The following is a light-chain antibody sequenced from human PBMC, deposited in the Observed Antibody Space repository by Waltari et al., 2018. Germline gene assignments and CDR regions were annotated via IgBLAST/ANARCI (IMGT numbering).Light chain of an antibody. Sequence: DFQMTQSPSSLSASVGDRVTITCRASQSISSYLNWYQQKPGKAPKLLIYAASSLQSGVPSRFSGSGSGTDFTLTISSLQPEDFATYYCQQSYSTPLTFGGGTKVEIK. CDR3: QQSYSTPLT. V-gene: IGKV1-39*01. J-gene: IGKJ4*01. CDR2: AAS. CDR1: QSISSY.